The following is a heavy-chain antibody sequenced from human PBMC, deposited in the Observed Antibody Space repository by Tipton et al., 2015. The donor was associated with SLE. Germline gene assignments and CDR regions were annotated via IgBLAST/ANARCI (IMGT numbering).Heavy chain of an antibody. Sequence: SLRLSCAVSGGSISSSNWWSWVRQPPGKGLEWIGEIYHSGSTNYNPSLKSRVTISVDKSKHQFSLKLSSVTAADTAVHYCARVWRQLANYFDYWGQGTLVTVSS. V-gene: IGHV4-4*02. D-gene: IGHD6-6*01. CDR1: GGSISSSNW. CDR2: IYHSGST. J-gene: IGHJ4*02. CDR3: ARVWRQLANYFDY.